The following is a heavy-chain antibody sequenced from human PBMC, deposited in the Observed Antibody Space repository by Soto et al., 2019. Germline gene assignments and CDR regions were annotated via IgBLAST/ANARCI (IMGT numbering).Heavy chain of an antibody. V-gene: IGHV4-34*01. CDR3: AAYWGQWLGDLYNYSGMDV. CDR1: GGSFSGYY. J-gene: IGHJ6*02. D-gene: IGHD6-19*01. Sequence: QVQLQQWGAGLLKPSETLSLTCAVYGGSFSGYYWSWIRQPPGKGLEWIGEINHNVGTNYNPSLKRRVTISVDTSKNQFSLTLRSVTAADAAVYYWAAYWGQWLGDLYNYSGMDVWGQGTTVTVSS. CDR2: INHNVGT.